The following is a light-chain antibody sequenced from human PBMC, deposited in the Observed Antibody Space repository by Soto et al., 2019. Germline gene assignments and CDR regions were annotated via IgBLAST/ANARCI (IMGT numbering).Light chain of an antibody. CDR3: QQSKTFPWT. V-gene: IGKV1-12*01. CDR1: QDIDSW. Sequence: DIQMTQSPSYVSASVGDRVTITCRASQDIDSWFAWYQQKPGKAPKLLIYAASNLQRGVPSRFSGSGSGTDFTLTISSLQPEDFATHYCQQSKTFPWTFGQGNKVDVK. CDR2: AAS. J-gene: IGKJ1*01.